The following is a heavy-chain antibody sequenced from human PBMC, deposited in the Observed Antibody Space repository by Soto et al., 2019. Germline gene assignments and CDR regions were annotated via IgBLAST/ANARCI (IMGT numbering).Heavy chain of an antibody. CDR3: ARGRGSSFDY. V-gene: IGHV4-34*01. D-gene: IGHD6-6*01. CDR2: INHSGST. J-gene: IGHJ4*02. CDR1: GGSFGGNY. Sequence: SETLSLSCAVYGGSFGGNYLSWIRQPPGKGLEWIGEINHSGSTNYNPSLKSRVTISVDTSKNQFSLKLSSVTAADTAVYYCARGRGSSFDYWGQGTLVTVSS.